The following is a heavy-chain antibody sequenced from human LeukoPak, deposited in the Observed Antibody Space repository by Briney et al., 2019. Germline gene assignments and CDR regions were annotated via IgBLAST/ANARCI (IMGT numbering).Heavy chain of an antibody. D-gene: IGHD5-18*01. Sequence: PGGSLRLSCAASGFXFSSRWINWVRQAPGKGLEWVSSIGSSSSYIYYADSVKGRFTISRDNAKNSLHLQMNSLRAEDTAVYYCAASTKHTAMVDYWGQGTLVTVSS. CDR3: AASTKHTAMVDY. CDR2: IGSSSSYI. CDR1: GFXFSSRW. J-gene: IGHJ4*02. V-gene: IGHV3-21*01.